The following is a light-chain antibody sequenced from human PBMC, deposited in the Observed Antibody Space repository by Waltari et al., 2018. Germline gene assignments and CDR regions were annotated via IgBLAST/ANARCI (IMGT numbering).Light chain of an antibody. CDR1: QTISTW. CDR2: KAS. J-gene: IGKJ1*01. CDR3: QQYNSFPWT. Sequence: DIQMTQTPSTLSASVVDRVTITCRASQTISTWLAWYQQKPGKAPKLLIYKASSLESGVPSRFSGSGSGTEFTLTISSLQPDDSATYYCQQYNSFPWTFGQGTKVQI. V-gene: IGKV1-5*03.